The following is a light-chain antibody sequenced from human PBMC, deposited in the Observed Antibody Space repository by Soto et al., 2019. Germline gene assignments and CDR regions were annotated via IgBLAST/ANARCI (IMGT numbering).Light chain of an antibody. J-gene: IGKJ3*01. CDR3: QQFGSSPGFT. CDR2: GAS. Sequence: EIVLTQSPGTLSLSPGERATLSCRASQNINSRYLAWYQQKPGQAPRLLIYGASSRATAIPDRFSGSGSGTDFTLTISRLEAEDFAVYYCQQFGSSPGFTFGPGTKVDIK. V-gene: IGKV3-20*01. CDR1: QNINSRY.